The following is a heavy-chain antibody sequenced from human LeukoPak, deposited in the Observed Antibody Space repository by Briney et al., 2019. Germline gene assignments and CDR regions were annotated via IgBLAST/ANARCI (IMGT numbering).Heavy chain of an antibody. Sequence: SETLSLTCTVSGGSISGYYWSWIRQPPGKGLEWIGYTYYSGSTNYNPALKSRVTIAVDRSKNQFSLKLSSVTAADTAVYYCARNDGDIWGQGTMVTVSS. J-gene: IGHJ3*02. V-gene: IGHV4-59*08. CDR1: GGSISGYY. D-gene: IGHD3-16*01. CDR3: ARNDGDI. CDR2: TYYSGST.